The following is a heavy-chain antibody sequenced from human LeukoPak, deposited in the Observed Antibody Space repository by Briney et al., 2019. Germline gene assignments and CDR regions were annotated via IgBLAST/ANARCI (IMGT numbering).Heavy chain of an antibody. D-gene: IGHD1-26*01. V-gene: IGHV3-53*01. CDR2: LYSGGST. J-gene: IGHJ2*01. CDR3: ARVGDHYHWYLDV. CDR1: GFTVSTYY. Sequence: GGSLRLSCEGSGFTVSTYYMNWVRQAPGKGLDGVAILYSGGSTYYADSVKGRFTVSRDISKNTVYLQMTNLRAEDTAVYYCARVGDHYHWYLDVWGRGTLVTASS.